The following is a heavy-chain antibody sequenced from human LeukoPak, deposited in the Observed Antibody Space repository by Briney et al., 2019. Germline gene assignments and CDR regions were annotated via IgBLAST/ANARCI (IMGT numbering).Heavy chain of an antibody. CDR1: GFTSTTYW. CDR3: ARGGRSGSWCGL. D-gene: IGHD6-13*01. CDR2: ISSSGNIK. J-gene: IGHJ4*02. Sequence: GGSLRLSCAASGFTSTTYWMHWVRQAPGKGLEWISYISSSGNIKYYADSVKGRFTISRDSADNSLYLQMNSLRAEDSAVYYCARGGRSGSWCGLWGQGTLLTVSS. V-gene: IGHV3-48*01.